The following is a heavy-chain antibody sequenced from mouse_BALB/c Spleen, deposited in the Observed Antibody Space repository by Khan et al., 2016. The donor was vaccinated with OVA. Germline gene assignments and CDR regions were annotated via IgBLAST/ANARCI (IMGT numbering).Heavy chain of an antibody. CDR3: ARSGTTAGVAMDY. D-gene: IGHD1-2*01. J-gene: IGHJ4*01. Sequence: QLEASGGGLVQPGGSRKLSCAASGFTFSSFGMHWFRQAPEKGLEWVAYISSGSGTIYYADTVKGRFTISRDNPKNTLFLHMTSLRSEDTAMYYCARSGTTAGVAMDYWCQGTSVTVSS. CDR2: ISSGSGTI. V-gene: IGHV5-17*02. CDR1: GFTFSSFG.